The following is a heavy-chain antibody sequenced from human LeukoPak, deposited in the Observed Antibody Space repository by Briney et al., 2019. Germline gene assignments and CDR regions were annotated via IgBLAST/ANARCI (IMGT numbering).Heavy chain of an antibody. J-gene: IGHJ3*02. CDR1: GFTFSSYA. D-gene: IGHD3-16*01. V-gene: IGHV3-23*01. CDR2: ISGSGGST. Sequence: GGSLRLSCAASGFTFSSYAMSWVRQAPGKGLEWVSAISGSGGSTHYADSVEGRFTISRDNPKNILYLQMNSLRAEDTAVYFCAKTMRTGGGAFDIWGQGTMVTVSS. CDR3: AKTMRTGGGAFDI.